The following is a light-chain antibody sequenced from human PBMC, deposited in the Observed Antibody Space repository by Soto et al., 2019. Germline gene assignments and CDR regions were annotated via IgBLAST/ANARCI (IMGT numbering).Light chain of an antibody. CDR1: SSDVGGYNY. CDR2: EVS. Sequence: QSVLTQPASVSGSLGQSITISCTGTSSDVGGYNYVSWYQQHPGKAPKLMIYEVSYRPSGVSNRFSGSKSGNTASLTISGLQAEDEADYYCFSYTTSSTDVFGTGTKVTVL. CDR3: FSYTTSSTDV. J-gene: IGLJ1*01. V-gene: IGLV2-14*01.